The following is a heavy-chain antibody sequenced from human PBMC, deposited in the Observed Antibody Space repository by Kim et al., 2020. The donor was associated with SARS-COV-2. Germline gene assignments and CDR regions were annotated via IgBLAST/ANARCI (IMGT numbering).Heavy chain of an antibody. V-gene: IGHV4-39*01. CDR3: ARLSITMIVVVVDY. J-gene: IGHJ4*02. Sequence: NPTLKSRGTIAVDTSKNQYSLKLSSVTAADTAVYYCARLSITMIVVVVDYWGQGTLVTVSS. D-gene: IGHD3-22*01.